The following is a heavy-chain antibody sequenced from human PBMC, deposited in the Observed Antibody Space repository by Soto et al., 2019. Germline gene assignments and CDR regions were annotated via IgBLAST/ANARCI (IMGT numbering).Heavy chain of an antibody. D-gene: IGHD3-10*01. V-gene: IGHV2-70*01. CDR1: GFPLSTSGMC. CDR2: IDGDDDK. CDR3: ARITVVRLLTRNFYYYGLDV. Sequence: SGPTLVNPTQSLTLTCTFSGFPLSTSGMCVSWIRQPPGKALEWLALIDGDDDKYYSTSLKTRLTISKDTSKNQVVLTLTNMDPVDTATYYCARITVVRLLTRNFYYYGLDVWGQGSTVTVSS. J-gene: IGHJ6*02.